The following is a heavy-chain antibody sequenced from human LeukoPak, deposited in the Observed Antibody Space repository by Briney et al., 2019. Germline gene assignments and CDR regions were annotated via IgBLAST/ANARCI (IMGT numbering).Heavy chain of an antibody. CDR3: AREGSYAFYFDY. J-gene: IGHJ4*02. D-gene: IGHD2-2*01. CDR1: GYTFTSFY. CDR2: INSNGGHT. V-gene: IGHV1-46*01. Sequence: ASVTVSFKASGYTFTSFYIHWLRQAPGQGLEWMGIINSNGGHTKFAQKFQDRVTMTRDTSTSTLYMELSSLGSEDAAVYYCAREGSYAFYFDYWGQGTLVTVSS.